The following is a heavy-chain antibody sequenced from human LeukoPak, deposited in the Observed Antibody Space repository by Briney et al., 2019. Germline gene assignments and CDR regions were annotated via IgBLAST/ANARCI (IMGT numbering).Heavy chain of an antibody. CDR3: ARRGGSSSRRSPIDY. CDR2: IWYDGSNK. Sequence: GGSLRLSCAASGFTFSRYGMHWVGQARGKGLEGVAVIWYDGSNKYYADSVKRRFTISRDNAKKTLYVQMNSLRAEDTAVYYCARRGGSSSRRSPIDYWGQGTLVTVSS. D-gene: IGHD6-6*01. J-gene: IGHJ4*02. CDR1: GFTFSRYG. V-gene: IGHV3-33*01.